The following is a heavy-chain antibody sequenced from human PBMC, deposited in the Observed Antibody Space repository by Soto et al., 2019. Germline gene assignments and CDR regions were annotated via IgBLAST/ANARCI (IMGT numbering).Heavy chain of an antibody. Sequence: QVQLQESGPGLVKPSQTLSLTCTVSGGSISSGGYYWSWIRQHPGKGLEWIGYIYNSGSTYYNPSLKSRVTIAADASKNQLSLKSSSVTAADKAVYYCARDPAPWGQGTLVTVSS. V-gene: IGHV4-31*03. CDR1: GGSISSGGYY. CDR3: ARDPAP. CDR2: IYNSGST. J-gene: IGHJ5*02.